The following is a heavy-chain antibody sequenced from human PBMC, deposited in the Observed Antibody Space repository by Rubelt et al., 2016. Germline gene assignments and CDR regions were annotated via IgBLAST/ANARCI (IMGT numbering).Heavy chain of an antibody. CDR3: ARDRIRIAARQGWYFDL. V-gene: IGHV1-18*01. J-gene: IGHJ2*01. CDR2: ISAYNGNT. CDR1: GYTFPSYG. D-gene: IGHD6-6*01. Sequence: QVQLVQSGAEVKKPGASVKVSCKASGYTFPSYGISWVRQAPGQGLEWMGWISAYNGNTNYAQKLQGRVPMTTGASPSTAYMELRSLRSDHTAVYYCARDRIRIAARQGWYFDLWGRGTLVTVSS.